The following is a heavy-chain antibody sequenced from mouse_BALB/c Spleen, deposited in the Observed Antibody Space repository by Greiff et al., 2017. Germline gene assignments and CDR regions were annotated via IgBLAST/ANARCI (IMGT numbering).Heavy chain of an antibody. CDR1: GFTFSSYG. J-gene: IGHJ4*01. CDR3: SRQYGNHVYAMDY. D-gene: IGHD2-1*01. CDR2: ISSGGSYT. V-gene: IGHV5-6*01. Sequence: EVHLVESGGDLVKPGGSLKLSCAASGFTFSSYGMSWVRQTPDKRLEWVATISSGGSYTYYPDSVKGRFTISRDNAKNTLYLQMSSLKSEDTAMYYCSRQYGNHVYAMDYWGQGTSVTVSS.